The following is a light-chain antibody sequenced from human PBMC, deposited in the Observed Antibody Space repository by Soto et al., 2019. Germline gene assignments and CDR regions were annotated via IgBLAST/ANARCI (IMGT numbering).Light chain of an antibody. CDR1: QTINKN. CDR3: QQSYSSPYT. CDR2: DAS. J-gene: IGKJ2*01. V-gene: IGKV1-39*01. Sequence: DIQMTQSPTSLSASVGDRVTITCRASQTINKNLKWYQHKLGKAPELLIYDASDSQAGVPSRFSGSGSGTDFTLIISGLQPEDFATYYCQQSYSSPYTFGQGTKLEIK.